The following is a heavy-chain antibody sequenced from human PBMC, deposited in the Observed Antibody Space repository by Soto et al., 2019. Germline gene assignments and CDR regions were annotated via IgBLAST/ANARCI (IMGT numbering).Heavy chain of an antibody. Sequence: SETLSLTCTVSGGSISSYYWSWIRQPPGKGLEWIGYIYYSGSTNYNPSLKSRVSISVDTSKNQFSLKLSSVTAADTAVYYCARGAVAGTFAYWGQGTLVTVS. CDR3: ARGAVAGTFAY. D-gene: IGHD6-19*01. CDR2: IYYSGST. CDR1: GGSISSYY. J-gene: IGHJ4*02. V-gene: IGHV4-59*01.